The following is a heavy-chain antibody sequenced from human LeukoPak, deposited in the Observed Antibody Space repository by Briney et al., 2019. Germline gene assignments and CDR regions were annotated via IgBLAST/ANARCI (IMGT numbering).Heavy chain of an antibody. J-gene: IGHJ1*01. V-gene: IGHV5-51*01. CDR3: VKYSSSWYESGYFQH. CDR1: GYSFTSYW. CDR2: IYPGGSDT. Sequence: GESLKISCKGSGYSFTSYWIGWVRQMPGKGLEWMGIIYPGGSDTRYSPSFQGQVTISADKSISTAYLQWSSLKASDTAMYYCVKYSSSWYESGYFQHWGQGTLVTVSS. D-gene: IGHD6-13*01.